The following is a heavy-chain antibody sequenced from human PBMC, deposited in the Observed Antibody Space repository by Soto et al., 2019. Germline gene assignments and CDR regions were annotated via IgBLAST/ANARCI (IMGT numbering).Heavy chain of an antibody. V-gene: IGHV5-51*01. CDR3: ARRGIAARRYYYGMDV. CDR1: GYSFTSYW. Sequence: PGESLKISCKGSGYSFTSYWIGWVRQMPGKGLEWMGIIYPGDSDTRYSPSFQGQVTISADKSISTAYLQWSSLKASDTAMYYCARRGIAARRYYYGMDVWGQGTTVTVSS. J-gene: IGHJ6*02. D-gene: IGHD6-6*01. CDR2: IYPGDSDT.